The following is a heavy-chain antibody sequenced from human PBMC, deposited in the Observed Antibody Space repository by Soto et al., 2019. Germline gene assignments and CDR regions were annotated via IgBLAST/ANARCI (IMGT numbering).Heavy chain of an antibody. V-gene: IGHV4-39*01. CDR3: ARLEGLATISYYFDF. J-gene: IGHJ4*02. D-gene: IGHD3-9*01. Sequence: QLQLQESGPGLVKPSETLSLTCSVSGDSINSDKYYWGWIRQPPGKGLEWIGSIYYCGNTYSNPSLQTRATISLDKSKSQFSLKLTSVTAADSAVYFCARLEGLATISYYFDFWGQGALVTVSS. CDR1: GDSINSDKYY. CDR2: IYYCGNT.